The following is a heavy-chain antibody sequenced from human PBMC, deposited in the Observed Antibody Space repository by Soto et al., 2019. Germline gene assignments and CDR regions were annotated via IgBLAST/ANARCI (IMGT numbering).Heavy chain of an antibody. V-gene: IGHV3-48*01. CDR1: GFTFSSYS. D-gene: IGHD4-17*01. CDR3: ARSYGDYPPRYYYYMDV. J-gene: IGHJ6*03. CDR2: ISSSSSTI. Sequence: RGSLRLSCAASGFTFSSYSMNWVRQAPGKGLEWVSYISSSSSTIYYADSVKGRFTISRDNAKNSLYLQMNSLRAEDTAVYYCARSYGDYPPRYYYYMDVWGKGTTVTVSS.